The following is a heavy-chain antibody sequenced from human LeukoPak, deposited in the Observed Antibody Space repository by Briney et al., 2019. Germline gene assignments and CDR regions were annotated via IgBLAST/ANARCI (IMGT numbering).Heavy chain of an antibody. D-gene: IGHD3-22*01. CDR1: GGSISSYY. Sequence: TSETLSLTCTVSGGSISSYYWSWIRQPPGKGLEWIGYIYYSGSTNYNPSLKSRVTISVDTSKNQLSLKLSSVTAADTAVYFCARSGGLWLLTYYFDYWGQGTLDTVSS. V-gene: IGHV4-59*12. CDR2: IYYSGST. CDR3: ARSGGLWLLTYYFDY. J-gene: IGHJ4*02.